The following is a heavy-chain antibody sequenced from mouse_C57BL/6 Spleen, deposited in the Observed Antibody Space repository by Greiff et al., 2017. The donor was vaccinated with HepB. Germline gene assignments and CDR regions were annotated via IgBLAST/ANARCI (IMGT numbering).Heavy chain of an antibody. CDR1: GYAFTNYL. D-gene: IGHD4-1*01. V-gene: IGHV1-54*01. Sequence: VQLQQSGAELVRPGTSVKVSCKASGYAFTNYLIEWVKQRPGQGLEWIGVINPGSGGTNYNEKFKGKATLTADKSSSTAYMQLSSLTSEDSAVYFCARERTGPVDYWGQGTTLTVSS. CDR3: ARERTGPVDY. CDR2: INPGSGGT. J-gene: IGHJ2*01.